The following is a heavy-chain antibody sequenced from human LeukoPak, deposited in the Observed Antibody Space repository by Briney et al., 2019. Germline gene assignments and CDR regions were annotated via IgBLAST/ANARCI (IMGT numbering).Heavy chain of an antibody. CDR3: ARDGMVGNDY. Sequence: SETLSLTCTVSGGSISSGDYYWSWIRQPPGKGLEWIGYIYYSGSTYYNPSLKSRVTISVDTSKNQFSLELSSVTAADTAVYYCARDGMVGNDYWGQGTLVTVSS. V-gene: IGHV4-30-4*01. J-gene: IGHJ4*02. D-gene: IGHD6-19*01. CDR1: GGSISSGDYY. CDR2: IYYSGST.